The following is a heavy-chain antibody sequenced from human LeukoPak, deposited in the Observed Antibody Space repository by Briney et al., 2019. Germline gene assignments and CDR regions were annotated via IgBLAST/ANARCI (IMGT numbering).Heavy chain of an antibody. CDR3: AREDSYGYEGYFDY. V-gene: IGHV1-18*01. J-gene: IGHJ4*02. D-gene: IGHD5-18*01. CDR2: ISAYNGNT. Sequence: ASVKVSCKASGGTFSSYAISWVRQAPGQGLEWMGWISAYNGNTNYAQKLQGRVTMTTDTSTSTAYMELRSLRSDDTAVYYCAREDSYGYEGYFDYWGQGTLVTVSS. CDR1: GGTFSSYA.